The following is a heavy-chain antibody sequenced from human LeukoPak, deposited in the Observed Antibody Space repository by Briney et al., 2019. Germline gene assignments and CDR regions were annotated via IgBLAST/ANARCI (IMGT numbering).Heavy chain of an antibody. V-gene: IGHV4-39*01. J-gene: IGHJ1*01. D-gene: IGHD6-13*01. CDR1: GGSISSSSYY. CDR3: ARKDGSWSLGYFQH. CDR2: IYYSGST. Sequence: PSETLSLTCTVSGGSISSSSYYWGWIRQPPGKGLEWIGSIYYSGSTYYNPSLKSQVTISVDTSKNQFSLKLSSVTAADTAVYYCARKDGSWSLGYFQHWGQGTLVTVSS.